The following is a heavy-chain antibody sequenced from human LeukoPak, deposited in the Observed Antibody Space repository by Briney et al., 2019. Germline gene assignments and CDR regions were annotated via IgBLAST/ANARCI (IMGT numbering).Heavy chain of an antibody. CDR1: GGTFSSYA. D-gene: IGHD1-26*01. CDR2: IIPILGIA. CDR3: ARDLGPDSGSYFGY. Sequence: SVKVSCKASGGTFSSYAISWVRQAPGQGLEWMGRIIPILGIANYAQKFQGRVTITADKSTSTAYMELSSLRSEDTAVYYCARDLGPDSGSYFGYWGQGTLVTVSS. J-gene: IGHJ4*02. V-gene: IGHV1-69*04.